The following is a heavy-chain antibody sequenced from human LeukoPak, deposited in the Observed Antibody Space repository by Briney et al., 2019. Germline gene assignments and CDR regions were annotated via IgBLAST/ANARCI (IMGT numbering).Heavy chain of an antibody. CDR3: ARGFYGSGSYYKKDDAFDI. J-gene: IGHJ3*02. CDR2: VYFSGTT. Sequence: SETLSLTCTVSDGSFSSGSYYWVWIRQPPGKGLEWIGTVYFSGTTNYNPSLKSRVTISVDTSKNQFSLKLSSVTAADTAVYYCARGFYGSGSYYKKDDAFDIWGQGTMVTVSS. D-gene: IGHD3-10*01. CDR1: DGSFSSGSYY. V-gene: IGHV4-39*07.